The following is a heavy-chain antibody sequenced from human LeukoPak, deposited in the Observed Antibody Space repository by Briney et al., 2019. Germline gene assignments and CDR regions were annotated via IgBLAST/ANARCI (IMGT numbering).Heavy chain of an antibody. CDR3: AKDRDSSRWYPSWLDP. J-gene: IGHJ5*02. CDR1: GFTFSSYA. D-gene: IGHD6-19*01. Sequence: PGGSLRLSCAASGFTFSSYAMSWVRQAPGKGLEWVSAISGSGGSTYYADSVKGRFTISRDNSKNTLYLQMNSLRAEDTAVYYCAKDRDSSRWYPSWLDPWGQGTLVTVSS. V-gene: IGHV3-23*01. CDR2: ISGSGGST.